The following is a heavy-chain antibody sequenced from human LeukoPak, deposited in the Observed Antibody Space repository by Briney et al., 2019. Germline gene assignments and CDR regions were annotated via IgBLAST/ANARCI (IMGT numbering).Heavy chain of an antibody. J-gene: IGHJ3*02. V-gene: IGHV3-23*01. CDR1: GFTFSSYG. D-gene: IGHD1-26*01. CDR3: ARARELLGAFDI. CDR2: ISGSGGST. Sequence: GGTLRLSCAASGFTFSSYGMSWVRQAPGKGLEWVSAISGSGGSTYYADSVKGRFTISRDNAKNTLYLQMNSLRAEDTAVYYCARARELLGAFDIWGQGTMVTVSS.